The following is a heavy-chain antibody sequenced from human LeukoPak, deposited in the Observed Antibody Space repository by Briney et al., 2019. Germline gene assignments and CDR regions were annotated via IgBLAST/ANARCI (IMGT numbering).Heavy chain of an antibody. CDR2: IWYDGSNK. V-gene: IGHV3-33*01. CDR1: VFTFSTYG. Sequence: PGGSLRLSCAASVFTFSTYGMHWVRQAPGKGLEGVAVIWYDGSNKYYADSVEGRFTISRDNSKNTLYLQMNSLRAEDTAVYYCARDRAKWVAAPLGFWGQGTLVTVSS. CDR3: ARDRAKWVAAPLGF. J-gene: IGHJ4*02. D-gene: IGHD3-16*01.